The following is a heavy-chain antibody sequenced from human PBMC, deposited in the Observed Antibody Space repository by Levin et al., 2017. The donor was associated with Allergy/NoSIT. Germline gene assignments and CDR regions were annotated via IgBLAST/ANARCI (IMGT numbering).Heavy chain of an antibody. D-gene: IGHD1-26*01. CDR1: GFTFSSYW. CDR2: IKQDETEK. J-gene: IGHJ4*02. CDR3: AVKGGH. Sequence: QTGGSLRLSCAASGFTFSSYWMTWVRQAPGKGLEWVATIKQDETEKYYVDSVKGRFTISRDNAQNSLYLQMNSLGVEDTAVYYCAVKGGHWGQGTLVTVSS. V-gene: IGHV3-7*01.